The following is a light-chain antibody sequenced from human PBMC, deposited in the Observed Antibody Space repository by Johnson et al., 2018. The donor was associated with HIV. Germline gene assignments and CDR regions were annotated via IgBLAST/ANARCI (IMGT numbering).Light chain of an antibody. Sequence: HSVLTQPPSVSAAPGQKVTISCSGSSSNIGNNYVSWYQHLPGAAPKLLIYDNDRRPSGVPDRFSGSKSGTSATLDITGLQSGDEADYYCGTWDSSLSAGVFGTGTKVTVL. CDR3: GTWDSSLSAGV. J-gene: IGLJ1*01. V-gene: IGLV1-51*02. CDR2: DND. CDR1: SSNIGNNY.